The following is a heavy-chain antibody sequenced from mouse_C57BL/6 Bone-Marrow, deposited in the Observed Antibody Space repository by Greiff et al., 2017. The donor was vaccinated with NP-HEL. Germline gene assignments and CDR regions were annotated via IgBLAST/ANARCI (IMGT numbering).Heavy chain of an antibody. CDR1: GFSLTSYA. D-gene: IGHD4-1*01. CDR2: IWTGGGT. J-gene: IGHJ2*01. Sequence: QVQLKQSGPGLVAPSQSLSITCTVSGFSLTSYAISWVRQPPGKGLEWLGVIWTGGGTNYNSALKSRLSISKDNSKSQVYLQMNSLQTDDTAVYYCAINWKGGYFDYWGQGTTLTVSA. V-gene: IGHV2-9-1*01. CDR3: AINWKGGYFDY.